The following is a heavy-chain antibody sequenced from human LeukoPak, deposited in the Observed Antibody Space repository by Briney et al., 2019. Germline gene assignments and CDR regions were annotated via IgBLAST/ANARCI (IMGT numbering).Heavy chain of an antibody. Sequence: AGSLRLSCAASGFTFSSCGFNWVRQAPGKGLEWVSSIGPTGTDRYYADSVRGRFTISRDNAKNSMYLQMDSLRDEDTAVYYCATETIGRHYDYWGQGTLLTVSS. CDR3: ATETIGRHYDY. V-gene: IGHV3-21*01. CDR1: GFTFSSCG. J-gene: IGHJ4*02. D-gene: IGHD1-14*01. CDR2: IGPTGTDR.